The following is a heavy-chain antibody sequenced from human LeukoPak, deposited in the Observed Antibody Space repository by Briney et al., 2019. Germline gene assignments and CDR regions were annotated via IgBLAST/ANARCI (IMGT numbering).Heavy chain of an antibody. CDR1: GYSISSGYY. V-gene: IGHV4-38-2*02. CDR3: ARDSGTKQPVDY. Sequence: SETLSLTCTVSGYSISSGYYWGWIRQPPGKGLEWIGSIYHSGSTYYNPSLKSRVTISVDTSKNQFSLKLSSVTAADTAVYYCARDSGTKQPVDYWGQGTLVAVSS. CDR2: IYHSGST. J-gene: IGHJ4*02. D-gene: IGHD1-14*01.